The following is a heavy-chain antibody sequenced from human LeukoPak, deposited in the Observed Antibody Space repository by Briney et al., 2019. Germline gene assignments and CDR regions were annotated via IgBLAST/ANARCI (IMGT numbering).Heavy chain of an antibody. CDR2: TYYRSKWYN. D-gene: IGHD3-10*01. J-gene: IGHJ6*02. V-gene: IGHV6-1*01. CDR1: GDSVSSNSAA. Sequence: SQTLSLTCAISGDSVSSNSAAWNWIRQSPSRGLEWLGRTYYRSKWYNDYAISVKSRLTINPDTSKNQFSLHLNSVTPEDTAVYYCARDQDLRGVWFGEPQASDSYFYGMDVWGQGTTVTVSS. CDR3: ARDQDLRGVWFGEPQASDSYFYGMDV.